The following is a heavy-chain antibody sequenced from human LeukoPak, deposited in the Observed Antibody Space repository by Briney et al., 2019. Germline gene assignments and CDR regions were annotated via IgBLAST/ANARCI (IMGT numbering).Heavy chain of an antibody. V-gene: IGHV1-18*01. CDR2: ISAYNGNT. D-gene: IGHD6-13*01. CDR1: GYTFTSYG. CDR3: ARSRSNPIAAAGTFDY. J-gene: IGHJ4*02. Sequence: GASVKVSCKASGYTFTSYGISWVRQAPGQGLEWMGWISAYNGNTNYAQKLQGRVTMTTDTSTSTAYMELRSLRSDDTAVYYCARSRSNPIAAAGTFDYWGQGTLVTVSS.